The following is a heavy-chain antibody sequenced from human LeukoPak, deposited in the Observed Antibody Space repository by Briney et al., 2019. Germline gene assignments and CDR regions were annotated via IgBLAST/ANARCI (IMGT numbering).Heavy chain of an antibody. CDR1: GYSISSGYY. D-gene: IGHD5-12*01. Sequence: SETLSLTCTVSGYSISSGYYWSWIRQPPGKRLEWIGYIYHSGSTNYNPSLKSRLTISVDTSKNQFSLMLSSVTAADTAVYYCAREGYSGSDSNLWGQGTLVTVSS. V-gene: IGHV4-61*01. CDR3: AREGYSGSDSNL. CDR2: IYHSGST. J-gene: IGHJ4*02.